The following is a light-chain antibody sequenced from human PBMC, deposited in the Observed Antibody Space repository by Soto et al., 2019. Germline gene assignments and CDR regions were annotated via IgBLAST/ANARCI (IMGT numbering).Light chain of an antibody. V-gene: IGKV3-20*01. CDR3: QHYGRSPIT. CDR1: QSVSSSY. J-gene: IGKJ5*01. CDR2: GAS. Sequence: EMVLTQYPGTLSLSPGERATLSCRASQSVSSSYLAWYQQKPGQAPRLLIYGASSRATGIPDRFSGSGSATDFTLTISRLEPEDFALYYCQHYGRSPITFGQRTRLEIK.